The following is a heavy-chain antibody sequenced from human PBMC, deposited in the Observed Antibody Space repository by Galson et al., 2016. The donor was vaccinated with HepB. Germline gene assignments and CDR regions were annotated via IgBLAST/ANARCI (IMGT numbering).Heavy chain of an antibody. CDR3: ARDRKSRERFSYGMDV. CDR1: AGSITSNY. CDR2: MYYSGNT. J-gene: IGHJ6*02. V-gene: IGHV4-59*01. Sequence: LSLTCTVSAGSITSNYWNWIRQPPGKGLEWIGYMYYSGNTNYNPSFESRVTISIDTSKNQVSLRLTSVTAADTAVYYCARDRKSRERFSYGMDVWGQGILVTVS. D-gene: IGHD3-3*01.